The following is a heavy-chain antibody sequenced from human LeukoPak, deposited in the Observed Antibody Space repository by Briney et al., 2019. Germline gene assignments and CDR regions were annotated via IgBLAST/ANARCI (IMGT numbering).Heavy chain of an antibody. D-gene: IGHD4-17*01. CDR2: INQDGIQK. CDR1: GFTFSSYW. V-gene: IGHV3-7*03. J-gene: IGHJ4*02. Sequence: PGGSLRLSCAVSGFTFSSYWMSWFRQAPGKGLEWVADINQDGIQKLSVDSVTGRFTISRHNAKNSLSLQMNSLRVEDTAVYYCARDWFDGDYDRFDYWGQGTLVTVSS. CDR3: ARDWFDGDYDRFDY.